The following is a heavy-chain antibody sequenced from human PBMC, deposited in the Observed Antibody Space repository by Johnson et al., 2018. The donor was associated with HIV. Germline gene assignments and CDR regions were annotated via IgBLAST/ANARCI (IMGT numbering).Heavy chain of an antibody. V-gene: IGHV3-33*01. CDR1: GFTFSSYG. D-gene: IGHD3-22*01. Sequence: QVQLVESGGGVVQPGRSLRLSCAASGFTFSSYGMHWVRQAPGKGLEWVAFIWYDGSNQYYADSVKGRFTISRDTSKNTLYLQMNSLRAEDTAVYYCARDRRHFYDSSGYPDYDAFDIWGQGTMVTVSS. CDR2: IWYDGSNQ. CDR3: ARDRRHFYDSSGYPDYDAFDI. J-gene: IGHJ3*02.